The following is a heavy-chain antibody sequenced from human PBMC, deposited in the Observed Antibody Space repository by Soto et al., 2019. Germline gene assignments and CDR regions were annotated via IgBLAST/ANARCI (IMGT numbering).Heavy chain of an antibody. CDR2: ITSLSTYI. Sequence: EVQLVESGGGLVKPGGSLRLSCAVSGFSFSSHSMNWVRQAPGKGLECVSFITSLSTYIFYADSVKGRFTVSRDNAKNSLYREMNSLRAEDTAVYYCASWDLCSSGNHYQGYYYGMGVWGQGTTVTVYS. CDR3: ASWDLCSSGNHYQGYYYGMGV. D-gene: IGHD3-22*01. J-gene: IGHJ6*02. V-gene: IGHV3-21*01. CDR1: GFSFSSHS.